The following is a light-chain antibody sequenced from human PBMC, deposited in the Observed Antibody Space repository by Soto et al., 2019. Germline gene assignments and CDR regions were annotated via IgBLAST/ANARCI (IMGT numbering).Light chain of an antibody. V-gene: IGKV3-15*01. CDR1: QSVSSN. CDR2: GAS. J-gene: IGKJ2*01. CDR3: QQYNNWPPMYT. Sequence: EIVMTQSPATLSVSPGERATLSCRASQSVSSNLAWYQQKPGQAPRLLIYGASTRATGIPARFSGSGSGTKFTLTISSLQSEDVAVYYCQQYNNWPPMYTCGQGTKLEIK.